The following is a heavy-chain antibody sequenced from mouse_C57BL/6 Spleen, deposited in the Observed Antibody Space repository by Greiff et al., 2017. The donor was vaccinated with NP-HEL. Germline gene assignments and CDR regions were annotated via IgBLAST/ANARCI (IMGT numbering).Heavy chain of an antibody. CDR2: IYPGDGDT. CDR1: GYAFSSYW. D-gene: IGHD1-1*01. Sequence: LQESGAELVKPGASVKISCKASGYAFSSYWMNWVKQRPGKGLEWIGQIYPGDGDTNYNGKFKGKATLTADKSSSTAYMQLSSLTSEDSAVYFCARHYYGSAMDYWGQGTSVTVSS. V-gene: IGHV1-80*01. CDR3: ARHYYGSAMDY. J-gene: IGHJ4*01.